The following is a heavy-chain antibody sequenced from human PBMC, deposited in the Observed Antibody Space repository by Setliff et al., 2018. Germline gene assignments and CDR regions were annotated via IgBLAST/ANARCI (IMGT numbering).Heavy chain of an antibody. D-gene: IGHD3-3*01. J-gene: IGHJ4*02. CDR2: IYRTGNT. V-gene: IGHV4-38-2*01. Sequence: SETLSLTCAVSGYSISSGYYWAWIRQPPEKGLEWIGSIYRTGNTHYNPSLKSRVTISVDTSKNQFSLKLSSVTAADTAVYYCARSPGHYNFWSGYYTGGCFNYWGQGTLVTVS. CDR3: ARSPGHYNFWSGYYTGGCFNY. CDR1: GYSISSGYY.